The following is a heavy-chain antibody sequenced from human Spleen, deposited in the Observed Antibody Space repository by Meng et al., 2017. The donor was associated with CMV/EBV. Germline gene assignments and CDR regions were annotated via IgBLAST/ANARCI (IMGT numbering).Heavy chain of an antibody. Sequence: AYGFTFSSHSMNWVRPAPGKGLEWVSLISFDSGHIYYADAVKGRFTISRDNAKKSLFLQMNGLRGEDTGIYYCARDDPGVAGNFDYWGQGALVTVSS. CDR2: ISFDSGHI. CDR1: GFTFSSHS. CDR3: ARDDPGVAGNFDY. D-gene: IGHD3-3*01. V-gene: IGHV3-21*01. J-gene: IGHJ4*02.